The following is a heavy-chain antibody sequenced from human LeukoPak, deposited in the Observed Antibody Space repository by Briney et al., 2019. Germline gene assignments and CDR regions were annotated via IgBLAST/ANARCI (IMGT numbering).Heavy chain of an antibody. Sequence: PGGSLRLSCAASGFTVSSNYMSWVRQAPGKGLEWVSVIYSGGSTYYADSVKGRFTISRDNSKNTLYLQMNSLRAEDTAVYYCASGPVVVTAIGAALAYWGQGTLVTVSS. CDR3: ASGPVVVTAIGAALAY. V-gene: IGHV3-53*01. J-gene: IGHJ4*02. D-gene: IGHD2-21*02. CDR1: GFTVSSNY. CDR2: IYSGGST.